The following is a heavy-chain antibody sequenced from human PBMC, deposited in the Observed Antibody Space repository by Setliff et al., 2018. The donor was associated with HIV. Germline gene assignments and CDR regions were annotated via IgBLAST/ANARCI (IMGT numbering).Heavy chain of an antibody. CDR2: MYYTGST. CDR3: ARLLVAGMLFDY. V-gene: IGHV4-59*08. J-gene: IGHJ4*02. CDR1: GGSISSYY. Sequence: PSETLSLTCTVSGGSISSYYWNWIRQPPGKGLEWIGHMYYTGSTNYNPSLKSRVTISVDTSKNQFSLKMSSVTAADTAVYYCARLLVAGMLFDYWGQGTLVTVSS. D-gene: IGHD2-15*01.